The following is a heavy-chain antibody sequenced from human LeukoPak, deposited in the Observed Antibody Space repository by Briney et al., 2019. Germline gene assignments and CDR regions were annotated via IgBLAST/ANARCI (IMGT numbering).Heavy chain of an antibody. Sequence: KPSETLSLTCAVYGGSFSGYYWSWIRQPPGKGLEWIGEINHSGSTNYNPSLKSRVTISVDTSKNQFSLKLSSVTAADTAVYYCARGVARYDMATVSGNWFDPWGQGTLVTVSS. J-gene: IGHJ5*02. V-gene: IGHV4-34*01. CDR2: INHSGST. CDR3: ARGVARYDMATVSGNWFDP. D-gene: IGHD4-17*01. CDR1: GGSFSGYY.